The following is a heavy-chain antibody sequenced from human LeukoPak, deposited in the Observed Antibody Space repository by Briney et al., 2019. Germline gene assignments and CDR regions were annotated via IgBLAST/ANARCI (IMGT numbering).Heavy chain of an antibody. V-gene: IGHV4-39*07. Sequence: SETLSLTCPVSGGSISSSSYYWGWIRQPPGKGLEWIGSTYYSGSTYYNPSLKSRVTISVDTSKNQFSLKLSSVTAADTAVYYCARINAVIGGNAFDIWGQGTMVTVSS. D-gene: IGHD2/OR15-2a*01. J-gene: IGHJ3*02. CDR3: ARINAVIGGNAFDI. CDR2: TYYSGST. CDR1: GGSISSSSYY.